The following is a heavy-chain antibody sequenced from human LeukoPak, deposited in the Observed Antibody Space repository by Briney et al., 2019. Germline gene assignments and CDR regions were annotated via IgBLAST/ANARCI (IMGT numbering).Heavy chain of an antibody. Sequence: GGALRLSCAASGFTFSSYWMSWVRQAPGKGLEWVANIKQDGSEKYDVDSVKGRFTISRDNAKNSLYLQLNSLRAEDTAVYYCARLAVAGNPTVSGNWFDPWGQGTLVTVSS. CDR1: GFTFSSYW. D-gene: IGHD6-19*01. CDR3: ARLAVAGNPTVSGNWFDP. J-gene: IGHJ5*02. CDR2: IKQDGSEK. V-gene: IGHV3-7*01.